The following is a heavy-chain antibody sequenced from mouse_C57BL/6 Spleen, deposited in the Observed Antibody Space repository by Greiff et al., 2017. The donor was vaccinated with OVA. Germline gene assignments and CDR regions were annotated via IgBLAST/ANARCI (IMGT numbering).Heavy chain of an antibody. CDR1: GFTFSSYG. CDR2: ISSGGSYT. Sequence: EVQRVESGGDLVKPGGSLKLSCAASGFTFSSYGMSWVRQTPDKRLEWVATISSGGSYTYYPDSVKGRFTISRDNAKNTLYLQMSSLKSEDTAMYYCARRGYSNSSFDYWGQGTTLTVSS. V-gene: IGHV5-6*01. CDR3: ARRGYSNSSFDY. J-gene: IGHJ2*01. D-gene: IGHD2-5*01.